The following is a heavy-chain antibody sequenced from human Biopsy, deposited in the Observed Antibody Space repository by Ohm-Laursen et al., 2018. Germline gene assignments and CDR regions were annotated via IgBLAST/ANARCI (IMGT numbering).Heavy chain of an antibody. D-gene: IGHD2-2*01. V-gene: IGHV3-21*01. Sequence: SLTLSCACSGFIFSTYTMNWFCQSPGEGLEWVSSISSCSSDIYYADSVKGRFTISRDNAKNSLFLLMNNLSAEDTAVYYCARESALRWYQSLSYFNGMDVWGQGTTVTVSS. CDR3: ARESALRWYQSLSYFNGMDV. J-gene: IGHJ6*02. CDR1: GFIFSTYT. CDR2: ISSCSSDI.